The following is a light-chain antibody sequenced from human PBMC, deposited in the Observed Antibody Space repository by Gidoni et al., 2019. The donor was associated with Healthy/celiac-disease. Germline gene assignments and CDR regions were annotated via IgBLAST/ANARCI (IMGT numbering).Light chain of an antibody. Sequence: SEELTQPPAVSVSPGQTARITCSGDALPKQYAYWYQQKPGQAPVLVIYKDSERPSGIPARLSGSSSATTVTLTIIGVQAEDDADYYCQSADSSGTYVVFGGGTPLTVL. CDR1: ALPKQY. CDR2: KDS. V-gene: IGLV3-25*03. J-gene: IGLJ2*01. CDR3: QSADSSGTYVV.